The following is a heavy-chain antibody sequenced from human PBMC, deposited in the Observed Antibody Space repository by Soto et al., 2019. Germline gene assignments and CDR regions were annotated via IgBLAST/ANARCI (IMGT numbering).Heavy chain of an antibody. D-gene: IGHD6-6*01. Sequence: EVQLVESGGGLVQPGGSLRLSCAASGFTFSSFEMNWVRQAPGKGLEWVSKIGSSGSTLWYADSVKGRFTISRDNAKNSLYLQMNSLRGEDTAVYYCARATYSSSYYFDSWGQGTLVTVSS. CDR1: GFTFSSFE. CDR2: IGSSGSTL. J-gene: IGHJ4*02. V-gene: IGHV3-48*03. CDR3: ARATYSSSYYFDS.